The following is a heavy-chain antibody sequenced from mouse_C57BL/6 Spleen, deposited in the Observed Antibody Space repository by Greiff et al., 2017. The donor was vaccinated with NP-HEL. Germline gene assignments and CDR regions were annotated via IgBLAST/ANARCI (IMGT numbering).Heavy chain of an antibody. V-gene: IGHV1-50*01. J-gene: IGHJ3*01. CDR3: ARGDSSGSWFAY. CDR1: GYTFTSYW. D-gene: IGHD3-2*02. Sequence: VQLQQPGAELVKPGASVKLSCKASGYTFTSYWMQWVKQRPGPGLEWIGEIDPSDSYTNYNQKFKGKATLTVDTSSSTAYMQLSSLTSEDSAVYYCARGDSSGSWFAYWGQGTLVTVSA. CDR2: IDPSDSYT.